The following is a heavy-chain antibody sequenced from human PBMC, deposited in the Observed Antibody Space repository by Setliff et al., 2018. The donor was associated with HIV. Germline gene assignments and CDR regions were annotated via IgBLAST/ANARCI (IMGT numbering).Heavy chain of an antibody. V-gene: IGHV7-4-1*02. CDR2: IHTEQGFP. D-gene: IGHD5-12*01. J-gene: IGHJ3*02. Sequence: ASVKVSCKASGYSFINYAIDWLRQAPGRGLEWMGWIHTEQGFPMYAQGFTGRFVFSLDPSVNTAYLQINSLTPDDGGVYYCAVDRHAFDIWGQGTVVTVSS. CDR1: GYSFINYA. CDR3: AVDRHAFDI.